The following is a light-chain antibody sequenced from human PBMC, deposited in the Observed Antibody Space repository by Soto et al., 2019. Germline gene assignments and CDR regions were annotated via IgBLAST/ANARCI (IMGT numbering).Light chain of an antibody. CDR3: QQYGSSYPWT. CDR2: GAS. V-gene: IGKV3-20*01. Sequence: EIVMTQSPATLSVSPWVRATLSCRATQTVYTYLAWYQQKPGQAPRLLIYGASTRATGIPDRFSGSGSGTDFTLTISRLEPEDFAVYYCQQYGSSYPWTFGQGTKVDIK. J-gene: IGKJ1*01. CDR1: QTVYTY.